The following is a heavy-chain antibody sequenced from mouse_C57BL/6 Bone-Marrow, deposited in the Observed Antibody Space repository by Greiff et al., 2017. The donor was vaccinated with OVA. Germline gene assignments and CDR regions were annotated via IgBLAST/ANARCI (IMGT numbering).Heavy chain of an antibody. J-gene: IGHJ2*01. V-gene: IGHV8-8*01. D-gene: IGHD2-3*01. Sequence: QVTLKVSGPGILQPSQTLSLTCSFSGFSLSTFGMGVGWIRQPSGKGLEWLAHIWWDDDKYYNPALKRRLTISKDTSKNQVFLKNANVDTADTATYYCGRRAHYGGYYYVDYWGQGTTLTVSS. CDR2: IWWDDDK. CDR3: GRRAHYGGYYYVDY. CDR1: GFSLSTFGMG.